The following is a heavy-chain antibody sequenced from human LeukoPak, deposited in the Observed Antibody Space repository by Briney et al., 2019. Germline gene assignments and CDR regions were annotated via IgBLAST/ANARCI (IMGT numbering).Heavy chain of an antibody. CDR2: INGDGRRA. V-gene: IGHV3-74*01. CDR1: GFTFSNYW. CDR3: AREVEEVPAAMGVYYYYYMDV. D-gene: IGHD2-2*01. J-gene: IGHJ6*03. Sequence: PGGSLRLSCAASGFTFSNYWMTWVRQAPGKGLVWVSRINGDGRRANYAESVKGRFTISRDNAKNTLYLQMNSLRAEDTAVYYCAREVEEVPAAMGVYYYYYMDVWGKGTSVTVSS.